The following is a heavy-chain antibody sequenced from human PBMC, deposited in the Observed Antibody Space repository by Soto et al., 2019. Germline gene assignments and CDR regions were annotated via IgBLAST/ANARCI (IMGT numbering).Heavy chain of an antibody. J-gene: IGHJ6*03. CDR1: GFTFSSYW. CDR3: AKSMMQSQGPYYYMDV. V-gene: IGHV3-74*01. D-gene: IGHD3-22*01. CDR2: IHYEGSYT. Sequence: EVQLVESGGGLVHPGGSLRLSCAASGFTFSSYWMYWVRQAPGEGLVWVSRIHYEGSYTNYAGSVKGRFTISRDNAKNTLYLQMDSLRAEDTAVYYCAKSMMQSQGPYYYMDVWGKGTTVTVSS.